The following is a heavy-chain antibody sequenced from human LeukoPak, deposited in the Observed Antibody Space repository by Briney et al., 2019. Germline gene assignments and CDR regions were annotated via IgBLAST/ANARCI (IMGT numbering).Heavy chain of an antibody. CDR3: ARDRLRSSSWPPYYYYYYGMDV. V-gene: IGHV3-30-3*01. J-gene: IGHJ6*02. CDR1: GFTFSSYA. D-gene: IGHD6-13*01. CDR2: ISDDGSNK. Sequence: GGSLRLSCAASGFTFSSYAMHWVRQAPGKGLEWVAVISDDGSNKYYADSVKGRFTISRDNSKNTLYLQMNSLRAEDTAVYYCARDRLRSSSWPPYYYYYYGMDVWGQGTTVTVSS.